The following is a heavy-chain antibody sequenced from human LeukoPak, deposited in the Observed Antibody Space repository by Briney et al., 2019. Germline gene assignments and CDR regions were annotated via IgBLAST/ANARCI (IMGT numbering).Heavy chain of an antibody. CDR1: GYTFTGYY. D-gene: IGHD3-22*01. Sequence: ASVKVSCTASGYTFTGYYMHWVRQAPGQGLEWMGWINPNSGGTNYAQKFQGRVTMTRDTSISTAYMELSRLRSDDTAVYYCARDLAPITMIVVVMHNWFDPWGQGTLVTVSS. CDR3: ARDLAPITMIVVVMHNWFDP. J-gene: IGHJ5*02. V-gene: IGHV1-2*02. CDR2: INPNSGGT.